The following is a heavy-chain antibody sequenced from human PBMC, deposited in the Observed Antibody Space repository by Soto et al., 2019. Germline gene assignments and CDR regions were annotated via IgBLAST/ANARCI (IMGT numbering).Heavy chain of an antibody. J-gene: IGHJ6*02. D-gene: IGHD3-3*01. Sequence: GGSLRLSCAASGFTFSSYGMHWVRQAPGKGLEWVAVIWYDGSNKYYADSVKGRFTISRDNSKNTLYLQMNSLRAEDTAVYYCARDGNYVVFGVVIWNHGMDVWGQGTTVTVSS. CDR3: ARDGNYVVFGVVIWNHGMDV. V-gene: IGHV3-33*01. CDR1: GFTFSSYG. CDR2: IWYDGSNK.